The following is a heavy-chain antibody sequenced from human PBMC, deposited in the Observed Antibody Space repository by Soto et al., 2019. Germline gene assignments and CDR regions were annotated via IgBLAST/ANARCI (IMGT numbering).Heavy chain of an antibody. CDR3: ARDEQWLDRPLDY. Sequence: GGSLRLSCTAYGFIFSRYAMSWVRQAPGKGLEWVSGIIGSGSTTYYADSVKGRFTISRDNSKNTLYLQMSSLRADDTAIYYCARDEQWLDRPLDYWGQGTLVTVSS. D-gene: IGHD6-19*01. J-gene: IGHJ4*02. CDR2: IIGSGSTT. CDR1: GFIFSRYA. V-gene: IGHV3-23*01.